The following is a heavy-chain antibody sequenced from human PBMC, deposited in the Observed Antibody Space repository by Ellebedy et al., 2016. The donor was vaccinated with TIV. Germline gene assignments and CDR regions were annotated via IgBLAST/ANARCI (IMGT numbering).Heavy chain of an antibody. CDR2: FDPEDGET. Sequence: ASVKVSXXVSGYTLTELSMHWVRQAPGKGLEWMGGFDPEDGETIYAQKFQGRVTMTEDTSTDTAYMELSSLRSEDTAVYYCAAYTYSGYAGWFDPWGQGTLVTVSS. CDR3: AAYTYSGYAGWFDP. V-gene: IGHV1-24*01. D-gene: IGHD5-12*01. J-gene: IGHJ5*02. CDR1: GYTLTELS.